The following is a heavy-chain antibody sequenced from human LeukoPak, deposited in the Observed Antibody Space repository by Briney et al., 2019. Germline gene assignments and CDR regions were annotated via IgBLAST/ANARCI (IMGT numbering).Heavy chain of an antibody. V-gene: IGHV3-73*01. Sequence: GGSLKLSCAASGFTFSGSATHWVRQASGKGLEWVGRIRSKVNSYATAYAASVKGRFTISRDDSKNTAYLQMNSLKTEDTAVYYCTRRSLPDYWGQGTLVTVSS. D-gene: IGHD3-10*01. CDR3: TRRSLPDY. J-gene: IGHJ4*02. CDR2: IRSKVNSYAT. CDR1: GFTFSGSA.